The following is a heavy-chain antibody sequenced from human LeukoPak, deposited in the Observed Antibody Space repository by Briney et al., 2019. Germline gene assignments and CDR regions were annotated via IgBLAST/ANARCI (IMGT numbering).Heavy chain of an antibody. D-gene: IGHD3-10*01. Sequence: GGSLGLSCAASGFTFGSYWMSWVRQAPGKGLEWVANIKQDGSEKYYVDSVKGRFTISRDNAKNSLYLQMNSLRAEDTAVYYCAREPGSGAFDYWGQGTLVTVSS. J-gene: IGHJ4*02. CDR3: AREPGSGAFDY. CDR1: GFTFGSYW. CDR2: IKQDGSEK. V-gene: IGHV3-7*01.